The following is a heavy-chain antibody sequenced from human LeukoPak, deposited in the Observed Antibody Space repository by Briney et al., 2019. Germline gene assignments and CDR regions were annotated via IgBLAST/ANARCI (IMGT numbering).Heavy chain of an antibody. J-gene: IGHJ3*02. D-gene: IGHD6-13*01. V-gene: IGHV3-23*01. CDR3: ARTISSSWLVDAFDI. CDR2: ISGSGGST. CDR1: GFTFSSYA. Sequence: GGSLRLSCAASGFTFSSYAMSWVRQAPGKGLEWVSAISGSGGSTYYADSVKGRFTISRDNSKNTLYLQMNSLGAEDTAVYYCARTISSSWLVDAFDIWGQGTMVTVSS.